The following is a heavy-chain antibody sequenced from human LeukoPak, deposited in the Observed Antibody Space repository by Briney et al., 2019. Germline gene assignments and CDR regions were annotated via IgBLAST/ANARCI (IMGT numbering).Heavy chain of an antibody. CDR3: ARDLGIAGTTHAFDI. CDR2: IYGGGPT. V-gene: IGHV3-53*01. D-gene: IGHD1-14*01. CDR1: GFTVSRNY. Sequence: RGSLRLSCAASGFTVSRNYMSWVRQAPGRGLECVSVIYGGGPTYYADSVKGRFTISRDTSKNTLYLQMNSLRAEDTAVYFCARDLGIAGTTHAFDIWGQGTMVTVSS. J-gene: IGHJ3*02.